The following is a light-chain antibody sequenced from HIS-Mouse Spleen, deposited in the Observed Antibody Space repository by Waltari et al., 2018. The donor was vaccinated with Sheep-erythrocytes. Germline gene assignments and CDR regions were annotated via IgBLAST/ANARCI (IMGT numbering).Light chain of an antibody. CDR3: QQSYSTPYT. V-gene: IGKV1-39*01. J-gene: IGKJ2*01. Sequence: DIQMTQSPSSLSASVGDRVTTTCRASQSISSYLNWYQQKPGKAPKLLIYAASSLQSGVPSRFSGSGSGTDFTLTISSLQPEDFATYDCQQSYSTPYTFGQGTKLEIK. CDR1: QSISSY. CDR2: AAS.